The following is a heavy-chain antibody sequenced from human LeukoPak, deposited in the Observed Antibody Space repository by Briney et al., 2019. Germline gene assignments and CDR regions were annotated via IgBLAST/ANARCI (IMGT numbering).Heavy chain of an antibody. D-gene: IGHD1-26*01. CDR2: ISPSGGST. CDR3: ARDNPLVGAFDY. Sequence: ASVKVSCKASGYTFTSYYMHWVRQAPGQGLEWMGIISPSGGSTSYAQKFQGRVTMTRDTSTSTVYMELSSLRSEDTAVYYCARDNPLVGAFDYWGQGTLVTVSS. V-gene: IGHV1-46*01. CDR1: GYTFTSYY. J-gene: IGHJ4*02.